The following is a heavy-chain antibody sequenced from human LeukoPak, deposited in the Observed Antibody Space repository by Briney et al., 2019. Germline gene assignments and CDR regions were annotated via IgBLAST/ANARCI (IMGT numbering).Heavy chain of an antibody. J-gene: IGHJ4*02. CDR3: AREEASVGDY. CDR1: GGSISSNSHY. V-gene: IGHV4-39*01. CDR2: IHYSRST. Sequence: PSETLSLTCTVSGGSISSNSHYWAWIRQPPGKGLEWIGSIHYSRSTFYSPSLKSRVTISVDTSKNQFSLILTSVTASDTAVYYCAREEASVGDYWGQGILVTVSS. D-gene: IGHD2-21*01.